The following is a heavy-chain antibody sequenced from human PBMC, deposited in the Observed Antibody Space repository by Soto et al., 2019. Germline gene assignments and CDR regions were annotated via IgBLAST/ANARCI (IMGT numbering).Heavy chain of an antibody. V-gene: IGHV4-59*01. Sequence: SSGTPSPTSTVSGGSLRNNYWCWFRPAPGEGMDWVGYIYYTGTSKYNPSLKSRVTIAIDRSKNQFFLKLASATAADTGVYYCARVTSYTRSRENPTGNWIGPWGQGTLVTVSS. CDR2: IYYTGTS. CDR3: ARVTSYTRSRENPTGNWIGP. J-gene: IGHJ5*02. CDR1: GGSLRNNY. D-gene: IGHD6-13*01.